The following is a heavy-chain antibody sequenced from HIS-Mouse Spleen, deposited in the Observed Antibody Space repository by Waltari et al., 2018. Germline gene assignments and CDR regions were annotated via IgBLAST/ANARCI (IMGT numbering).Heavy chain of an antibody. CDR1: GGSFSGYY. J-gene: IGHJ4*02. Sequence: QVQLQQWGAGLLKPSETLSLTCAVYGGSFSGYYWSWIRQPPGKGLEWIGEIKNSGSTNYNPSLKSRVTISVDTSTNQFSLKLSSVTAADTAVYYCARGRSPATVTIGYYFDYWGQGTLVTVSS. CDR3: ARGRSPATVTIGYYFDY. CDR2: IKNSGST. V-gene: IGHV4-34*01. D-gene: IGHD4-17*01.